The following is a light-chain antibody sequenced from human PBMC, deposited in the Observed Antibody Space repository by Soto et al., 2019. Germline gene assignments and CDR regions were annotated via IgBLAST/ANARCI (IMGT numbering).Light chain of an antibody. CDR1: QSVGSN. CDR2: GAS. Sequence: EIVLTQSPDTLSVSPGESATLSCRASQSVGSNLAWYQQKPGQSPRLLICGASSRATGVAVRFSGSGSGVGFTLNIGGMPSEDFEVYHCQQYNKWPGTFGQGTKADIK. J-gene: IGKJ1*01. CDR3: QQYNKWPGT. V-gene: IGKV3-15*01.